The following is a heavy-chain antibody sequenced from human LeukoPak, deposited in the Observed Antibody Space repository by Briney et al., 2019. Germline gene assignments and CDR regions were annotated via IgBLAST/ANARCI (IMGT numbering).Heavy chain of an antibody. CDR2: ISGNGDTA. V-gene: IGHV3-23*01. CDR1: GFTFTRYG. CDR3: ARGPYYYDGSAYDYCGMDV. D-gene: IGHD3-22*01. J-gene: IGHJ6*02. Sequence: LAGGSLRLSCVASGFTFTRYGMSWVRQAPGKGLEWVSVISGNGDTAYYADSVKGRSTISRDNSKNTVYLQTNSLRAEDTAVYYCARGPYYYDGSAYDYCGMDVWGQGTTVTVSS.